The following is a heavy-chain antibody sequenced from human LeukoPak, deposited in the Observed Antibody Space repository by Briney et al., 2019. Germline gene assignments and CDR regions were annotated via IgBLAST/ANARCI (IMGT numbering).Heavy chain of an antibody. D-gene: IGHD3-10*01. Sequence: PSETLSLTCTVSGGSISSYYWSWIRQPPGKGLEWIGYIYYSGSTNYNPSLKSRVTISVDTSKNQFSLKLSSVTAADTAVYYCAREGRLPDAFDIWGQGTMVTVSS. CDR1: GGSISSYY. J-gene: IGHJ3*02. CDR2: IYYSGST. CDR3: AREGRLPDAFDI. V-gene: IGHV4-59*01.